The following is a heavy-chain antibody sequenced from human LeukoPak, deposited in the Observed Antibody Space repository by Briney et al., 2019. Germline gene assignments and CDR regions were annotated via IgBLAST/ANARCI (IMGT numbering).Heavy chain of an antibody. V-gene: IGHV3-30-3*01. Sequence: GGSLRLSCAASGFTFSSYAMHWVRQAPGKGLEWVAVTSYDGSNKYYADSVKGRFTISRDNFKNTLYLQMNSLRAEDTAVYYCARAPLEWLDYYYYYMDVWGKGTTVTVSS. CDR3: ARAPLEWLDYYYYYMDV. CDR1: GFTFSSYA. J-gene: IGHJ6*03. CDR2: TSYDGSNK. D-gene: IGHD3-3*01.